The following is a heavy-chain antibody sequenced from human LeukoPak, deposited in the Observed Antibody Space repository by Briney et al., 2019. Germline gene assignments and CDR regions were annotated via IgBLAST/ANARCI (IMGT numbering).Heavy chain of an antibody. Sequence: PGGSLRLSCAASGFTFSSYGMHWVRQAPGKGLEWVAVISYDGSNKYYADSVKGRFTISRDNSKNTLYLQMNSLRAEDTAVYYCAKGGILTGYQFDYWGQGTLVTVSS. J-gene: IGHJ4*02. D-gene: IGHD3-9*01. CDR1: GFTFSSYG. CDR2: ISYDGSNK. CDR3: AKGGILTGYQFDY. V-gene: IGHV3-30*18.